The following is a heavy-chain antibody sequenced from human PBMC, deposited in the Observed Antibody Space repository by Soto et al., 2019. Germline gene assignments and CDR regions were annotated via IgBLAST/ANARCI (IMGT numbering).Heavy chain of an antibody. CDR1: GGSISSGGYY. CDR2: IYYSGST. CDR3: ARDLGMVSHDAFDI. Sequence: QVQLQESGPGLVKPSQTLSLTCTVSGGSISSGGYYWSWIRQHPGKGLEWIGYIYYSGSTYYNPSLKSRVTISVYTSKNPFSLKLSSVTAADTAVYYCARDLGMVSHDAFDIWGQGTMVTVSS. D-gene: IGHD2-8*01. J-gene: IGHJ3*02. V-gene: IGHV4-31*03.